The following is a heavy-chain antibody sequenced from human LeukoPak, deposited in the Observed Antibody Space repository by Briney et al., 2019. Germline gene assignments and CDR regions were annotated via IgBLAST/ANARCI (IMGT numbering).Heavy chain of an antibody. CDR3: AKDYPPIAVAGTFDY. CDR2: ISSNGGST. J-gene: IGHJ4*02. V-gene: IGHV3-64*01. Sequence: GGSLRLSCAASGFTFSSYAMHWVRQAPGKGLEYVSAISSNGGSTYYANSVKGRFTISRDNSKNTLYLQMGSLRAEDMAVYYCAKDYPPIAVAGTFDYWGQGTLVTVSS. D-gene: IGHD6-19*01. CDR1: GFTFSSYA.